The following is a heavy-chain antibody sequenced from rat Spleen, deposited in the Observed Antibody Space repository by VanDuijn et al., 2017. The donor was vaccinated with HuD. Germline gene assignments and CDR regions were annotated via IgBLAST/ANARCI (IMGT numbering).Heavy chain of an antibody. Sequence: EVQLVESGGGLVQPGRSLKLSCVVSGFTFNNYWMTWIRQAPGKGLEWIASITNTGGSTYYPASVKGRFTISRDNAKSTLYLQMDSLRSEDTATYYCTRKYTTDYYWYFDFWGPGTMVTVSS. D-gene: IGHD1-6*01. V-gene: IGHV5-31*01. CDR1: GFTFNNYW. J-gene: IGHJ1*01. CDR3: TRKYTTDYYWYFDF. CDR2: ITNTGGST.